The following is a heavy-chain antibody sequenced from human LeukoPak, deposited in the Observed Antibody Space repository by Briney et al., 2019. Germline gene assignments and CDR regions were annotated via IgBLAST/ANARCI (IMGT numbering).Heavy chain of an antibody. V-gene: IGHV4-59*01. D-gene: IGHD3-10*01. Sequence: PSETLSLTCTVSGGSISSYYWSWIRQPPGKGLEWIGYIYYSGSTNYNPSLKSRVTISVDTSKNQFSLKLSSVTAADTAVYYCASMVRGGVDYWGQGGLVTVSS. J-gene: IGHJ4*02. CDR1: GGSISSYY. CDR2: IYYSGST. CDR3: ASMVRGGVDY.